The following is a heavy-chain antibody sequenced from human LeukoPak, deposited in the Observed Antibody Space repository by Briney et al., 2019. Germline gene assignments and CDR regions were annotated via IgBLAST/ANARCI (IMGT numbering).Heavy chain of an antibody. J-gene: IGHJ4*02. V-gene: IGHV4-59*08. CDR1: GGSISSYY. CDR2: IHYSGST. CDR3: AGNYYGSGSYYSEDRY. Sequence: SETLSLTCSVSGGSISSYYWSWIRQPPGKGLEWIGYIHYSGSTNYNPSLKSRVTISLNTSKNQFSLKLSSVTAADTAVYYCAGNYYGSGSYYSEDRYWGQGTLVTVSS. D-gene: IGHD3-10*01.